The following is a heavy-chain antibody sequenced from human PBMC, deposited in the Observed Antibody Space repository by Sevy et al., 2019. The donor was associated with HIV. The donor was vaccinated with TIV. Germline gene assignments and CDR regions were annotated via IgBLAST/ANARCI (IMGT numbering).Heavy chain of an antibody. CDR2: IYWDDDK. D-gene: IGHD6-13*01. V-gene: IGHV2-5*02. CDR1: GFSRSTNGVG. CDR3: AHSNLAALATFDY. Sequence: SGPTLVKPTQTLTLTYTFSGFSRSTNGVGVGWIRQPPGKALEWLAVIYWDDDKRYSPSLKSRLSITKDTSNNQVVLTMTKMDPVDTATYYCAHSNLAALATFDYWGQGTLVTVSS. J-gene: IGHJ4*02.